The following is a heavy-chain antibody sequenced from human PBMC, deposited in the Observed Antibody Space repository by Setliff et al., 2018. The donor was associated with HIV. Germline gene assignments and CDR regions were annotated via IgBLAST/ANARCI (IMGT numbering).Heavy chain of an antibody. J-gene: IGHJ3*02. CDR3: ARHSPNVGVRGDAFDI. CDR2: IYYIGGA. Sequence: PSETLSLTCTVSGGSINSGGYYWTWVRQHPGKGLQWIGYIYYIGGAYYNPSLKSRVTISLDTSKNHFSLNLSSVTAADTAVYYCARHSPNVGVRGDAFDIWGQGTVVTVSS. V-gene: IGHV4-31*03. D-gene: IGHD2-8*01. CDR1: GGSINSGGYY.